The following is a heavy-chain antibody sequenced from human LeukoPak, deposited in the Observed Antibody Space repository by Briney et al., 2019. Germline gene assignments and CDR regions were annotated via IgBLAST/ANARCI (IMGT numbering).Heavy chain of an antibody. V-gene: IGHV1-24*01. CDR1: GYTLTELS. D-gene: IGHD3-3*01. CDR3: ATGPNPNYDFWSGYLSQWFDP. Sequence: VKVSCKVSGYTLTELSMHWVRQAPGKGLEWMGGFDPEDGETIYAQKFQGRVTMTEDTSTDTAYMELSSLRSEDTAVYYCATGPNPNYDFWSGYLSQWFDPWGQGTLVTVSS. J-gene: IGHJ5*02. CDR2: FDPEDGET.